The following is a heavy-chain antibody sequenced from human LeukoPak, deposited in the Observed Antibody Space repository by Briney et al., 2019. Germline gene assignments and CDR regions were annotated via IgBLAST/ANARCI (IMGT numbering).Heavy chain of an antibody. CDR3: ARHIAVAGYNWFDP. CDR2: ISAYNGNT. V-gene: IGHV1-18*01. CDR1: GGTFSSYG. J-gene: IGHJ5*02. D-gene: IGHD6-13*01. Sequence: ASVKVSCKASGGTFSSYGISWVRQAPGQGLEWMGWISAYNGNTNYAQKLQGRVTMTTDTSTSTAYMELRSLRSDDTAVYYCARHIAVAGYNWFDPWGQGTLVTVSS.